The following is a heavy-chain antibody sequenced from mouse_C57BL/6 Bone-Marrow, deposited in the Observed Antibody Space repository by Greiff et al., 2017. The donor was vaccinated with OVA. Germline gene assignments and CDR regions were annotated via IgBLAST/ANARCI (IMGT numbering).Heavy chain of an antibody. V-gene: IGHV3-6*01. CDR2: ISYDGSN. J-gene: IGHJ3*01. Sequence: EVKLMESGPGLVKPSQSLSLTCSVTGYSITSGYYRNWIRQFPGNKLEWMGYISYDGSNNYNPSIKNRISITRDTSKNQFFLKLNSVTTEDTATYYCASYGPPWFAYWGQGTLVTVSA. D-gene: IGHD1-1*02. CDR3: ASYGPPWFAY. CDR1: GYSITSGYY.